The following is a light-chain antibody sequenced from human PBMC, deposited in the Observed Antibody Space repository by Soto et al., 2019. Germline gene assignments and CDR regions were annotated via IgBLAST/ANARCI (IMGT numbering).Light chain of an antibody. CDR1: QSVRNSL. CDR2: DAS. V-gene: IGKV3-20*01. J-gene: IGKJ1*01. Sequence: EIVLTQSPGTLSLSPGERATLSCRASQSVRNSLLAWYQQKPGQPPRLLIYDASTRATATPERFSGSGSGTDFTLTISRLEPEDFEAYYCHQYDTIVQTFGQGTKVDIK. CDR3: HQYDTIVQT.